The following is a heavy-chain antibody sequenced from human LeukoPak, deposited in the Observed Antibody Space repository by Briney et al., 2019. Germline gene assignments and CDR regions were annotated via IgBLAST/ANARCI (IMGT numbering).Heavy chain of an antibody. Sequence: GGSLRLSCAASGFTFSSYGIHWVRQAPGKGLEWVAVIWYGGSNKYYADSVKGRFTISRDNSKNTLYLQMNSLRAEDTAVYYCARKTDSSGSGDYWGQGSLVTVSS. D-gene: IGHD3-22*01. CDR1: GFTFSSYG. CDR3: ARKTDSSGSGDY. J-gene: IGHJ4*02. V-gene: IGHV3-33*08. CDR2: IWYGGSNK.